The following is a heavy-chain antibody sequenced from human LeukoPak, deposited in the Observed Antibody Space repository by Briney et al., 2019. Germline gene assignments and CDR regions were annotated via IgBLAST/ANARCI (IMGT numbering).Heavy chain of an antibody. Sequence: PSETLSLTCTVSGGSISSYYWSWIRQPPGKGLEWIGYIYYSGSTNYNPSLKSRVTISVDTSKNQFSLKLSSVTAADTAVYSCARGSPSSNYYYYMDIWGKGTTVTVSS. J-gene: IGHJ6*03. CDR3: ARGSPSSNYYYYMDI. CDR2: IYYSGST. V-gene: IGHV4-59*12. CDR1: GGSISSYY.